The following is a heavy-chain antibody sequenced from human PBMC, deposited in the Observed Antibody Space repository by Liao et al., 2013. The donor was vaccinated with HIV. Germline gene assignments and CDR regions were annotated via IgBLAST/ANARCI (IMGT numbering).Heavy chain of an antibody. D-gene: IGHD3-22*01. CDR3: ATYDSRGFYNYFDN. V-gene: IGHV4-4*07. J-gene: IGHJ4*02. CDR2: FSSGSI. CDR1: GDSVTSYY. Sequence: QVQLQESGPGLVKPSETLSLTCTVSGDSVTSYYWSWIRQPAGKGLEWIGRFSSGSIDYTSSLKSRVTLSLDTSKNQFSLKLSSVTAADTAVYYCATYDSRGFYNYFDNWGQGTLVTVSS.